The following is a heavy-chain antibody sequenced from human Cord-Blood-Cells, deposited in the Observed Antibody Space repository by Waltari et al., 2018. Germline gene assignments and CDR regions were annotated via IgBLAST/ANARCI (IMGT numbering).Heavy chain of an antibody. CDR1: GSTFTRSD. Sequence: QVQLVQSGAEVKKPGASVKVSCKASGSTFTRSDINWVRQATGQGLEWMGWMNPNSGNTGYAQKFQGRVTMTRNTSISTAYMELSSLRSEDTAVYYCAIIQGYCSSTSCYEDYWGQGTLVTVSS. J-gene: IGHJ4*02. CDR2: MNPNSGNT. D-gene: IGHD2-2*01. CDR3: AIIQGYCSSTSCYEDY. V-gene: IGHV1-8*01.